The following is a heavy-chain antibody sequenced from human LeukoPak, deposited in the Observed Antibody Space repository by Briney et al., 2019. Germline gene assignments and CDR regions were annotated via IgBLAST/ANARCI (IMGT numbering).Heavy chain of an antibody. J-gene: IGHJ4*02. V-gene: IGHV4-39*01. CDR2: ISYSGST. Sequence: SETLSLTCTVSGDSISSSFYYWGWIRQPPGQGLEWIGTISYSGSTYFNPSLKSRVTISVDTSKNQFSLKLSSVTAADTAVCYCARHFPNYYDTSGPDYWGQGTLVTVSS. CDR3: ARHFPNYYDTSGPDY. D-gene: IGHD3-22*01. CDR1: GDSISSSFYY.